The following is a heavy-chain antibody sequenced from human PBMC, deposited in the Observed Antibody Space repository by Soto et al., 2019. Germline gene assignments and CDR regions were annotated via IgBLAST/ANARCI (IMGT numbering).Heavy chain of an antibody. D-gene: IGHD2-2*02. V-gene: IGHV3-30-3*01. J-gene: IGHJ6*01. CDR1: VFTFSNFD. CDR3: AREGVAPSAIRHYYYGMEV. Sequence: VRSLRLSCSFSVFTFSNFDMHCVRHSPGKWLEWVAVISYDGSEKYYPGSVKGRFTVARDNSNNTLFLEMNSLRVEDTAVYYCAREGVAPSAIRHYYYGMEVWGQATTVIVS. CDR2: ISYDGSEK.